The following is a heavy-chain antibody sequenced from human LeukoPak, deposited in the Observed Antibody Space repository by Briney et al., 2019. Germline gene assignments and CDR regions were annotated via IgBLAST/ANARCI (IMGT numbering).Heavy chain of an antibody. D-gene: IGHD4-17*01. V-gene: IGHV4-59*08. CDR2: IYYSGST. Sequence: SETLSLICTVSGGSISSYYWSWIRQPPGNGLEWIGYIYYSGSTNYNPSLKSRVTISVDTSKNQFSLKLSSVTAADTAVYYCARHPHYGDYGLFDYWGQGTLVTVSS. CDR1: GGSISSYY. J-gene: IGHJ4*02. CDR3: ARHPHYGDYGLFDY.